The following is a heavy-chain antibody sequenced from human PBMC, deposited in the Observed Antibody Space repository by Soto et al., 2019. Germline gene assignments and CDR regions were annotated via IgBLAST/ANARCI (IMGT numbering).Heavy chain of an antibody. Sequence: SVKVSCKASGFTFTSSAVQWVRQARGQRLEWIGWIVVGSGNTNYAQKFQERVTITRDMSTSTAYMELSSLRSEDTAVYYCAADGTATTENYFLSWGQGPLITVPQ. CDR1: GFTFTSSA. D-gene: IGHD1-26*01. J-gene: IGHJ4*02. CDR2: IVVGSGNT. V-gene: IGHV1-58*01. CDR3: AADGTATTENYFLS.